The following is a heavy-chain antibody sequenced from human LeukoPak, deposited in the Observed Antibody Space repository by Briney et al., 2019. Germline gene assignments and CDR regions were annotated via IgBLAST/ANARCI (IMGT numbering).Heavy chain of an antibody. D-gene: IGHD3-22*01. CDR3: ARDHTSHSDYDSSGSEVLGPI. CDR1: GDSVSSNSAA. J-gene: IGHJ4*02. Sequence: PSQTLSLTCAISGDSVSSNSAAWNWIRQSPSRGLEWLGRTYYRSKWYNDYAVSVKSRITINPDTSKNQFSLKLSSVTAADTAVYYCARDHTSHSDYDSSGSEVLGPIWGQGTLVTVSS. CDR2: TYYRSKWYN. V-gene: IGHV6-1*01.